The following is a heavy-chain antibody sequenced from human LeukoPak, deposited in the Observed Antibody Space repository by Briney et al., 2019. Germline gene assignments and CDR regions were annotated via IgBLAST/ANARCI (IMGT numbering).Heavy chain of an antibody. D-gene: IGHD3-10*01. Sequence: PSGTLSLTCAVSGGSISSSNWWSWVGQPPGKGREWIGYIYDSGRTNYNPSLKSRVTISVDTSKNQFSRKLSSVTAAATAVYYRARGMAAVRGAFDYWGQGTLVTVSS. CDR3: ARGMAAVRGAFDY. V-gene: IGHV4-4*02. J-gene: IGHJ4*02. CDR2: IYDSGRT. CDR1: GGSISSSNW.